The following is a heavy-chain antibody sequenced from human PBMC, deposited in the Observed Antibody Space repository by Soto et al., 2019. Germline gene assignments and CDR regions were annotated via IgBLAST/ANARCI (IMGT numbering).Heavy chain of an antibody. D-gene: IGHD2-15*01. J-gene: IGHJ4*02. V-gene: IGHV3-23*01. CDR3: AKDFSVVTPYYFDY. CDR2: ISGSGGST. Sequence: GALRLSCAASGFPFSSYAMSWVRQAQGKGLEWVSAISGSGGSTYYADSVKGRFTISRDNSKNTLYLQMNSLRAEDTAVYYCAKDFSVVTPYYFDYWGQGTLVTVSS. CDR1: GFPFSSYA.